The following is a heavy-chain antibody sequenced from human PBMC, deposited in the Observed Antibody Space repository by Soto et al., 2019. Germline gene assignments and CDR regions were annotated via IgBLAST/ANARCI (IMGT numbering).Heavy chain of an antibody. CDR1: GYTFTSYG. V-gene: IGHV1-18*01. CDR3: VRDYEPPYDFWSGNVRWFDP. CDR2: ISAYNGNT. D-gene: IGHD3-3*01. Sequence: QVQLVQSGAEVKKPGASVKVSCKASGYTFTSYGISWVRQAPGQGLEWMGWISAYNGNTNYAQKLQGRVTMTTDTSTSTAYMELRSLRSDDTAVYYCVRDYEPPYDFWSGNVRWFDPWGQGTLVTVSS. J-gene: IGHJ5*02.